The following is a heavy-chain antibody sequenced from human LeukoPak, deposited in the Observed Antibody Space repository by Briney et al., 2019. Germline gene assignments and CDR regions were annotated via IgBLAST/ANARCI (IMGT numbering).Heavy chain of an antibody. CDR1: GGSFSGYY. Sequence: SETLSLTCAVYGGSFSGYYWSWIRQPPGKGLEWIGEINHSGSTNYNPSLKSRVTISVDTSKNQFSLKLSSVAAADTAVYYCARGDYYYYYYMDVWGRGTTVTVSS. J-gene: IGHJ6*03. CDR2: INHSGST. CDR3: ARGDYYYYYYMDV. V-gene: IGHV4-34*01.